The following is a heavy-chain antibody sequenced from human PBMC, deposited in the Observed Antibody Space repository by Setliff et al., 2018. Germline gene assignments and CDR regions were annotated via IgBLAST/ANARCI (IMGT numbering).Heavy chain of an antibody. J-gene: IGHJ6*04. CDR1: GASVRTYY. Sequence: SETLSLTCTVSGASVRTYYWTWIRQPPGKGLEWIGNIYGMGETKYHPSLKSRVTISLDKTKNAFSLRLTSVTAADTGVYFCARSVDPDVWGKGTTITVSS. V-gene: IGHV4-4*08. CDR3: ARSVDPDV. CDR2: IYGMGET.